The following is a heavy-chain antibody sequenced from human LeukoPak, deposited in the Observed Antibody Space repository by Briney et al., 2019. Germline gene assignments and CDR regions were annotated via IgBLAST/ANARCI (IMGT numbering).Heavy chain of an antibody. Sequence: GESLKISCKSSGYSFTSYWIVWVRQMPGKGLEWMGIIYPDDSDTRFSPSFQGQVTISADKSINTAYLQWSSLKASDTAMYYCATSRYYDSSGYHDYWGQGTLVTVSS. CDR2: IYPDDSDT. V-gene: IGHV5-51*01. D-gene: IGHD3-22*01. J-gene: IGHJ4*02. CDR3: ATSRYYDSSGYHDY. CDR1: GYSFTSYW.